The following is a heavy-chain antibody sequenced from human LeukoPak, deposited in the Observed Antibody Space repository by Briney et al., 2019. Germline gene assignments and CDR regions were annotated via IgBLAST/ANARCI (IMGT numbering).Heavy chain of an antibody. Sequence: PGGSLRLSCAASGFTFRSYGMHWVRQAPGKGLEWVAIVWYDGNNKYYADSVKGRFTVSRDNSKDTVSPQLNSLRAEDTAVYYCARGSGAAAGAFDYWGQGTLVTVPS. CDR1: GFTFRSYG. J-gene: IGHJ4*02. CDR2: VWYDGNNK. V-gene: IGHV3-33*01. D-gene: IGHD6-13*01. CDR3: ARGSGAAAGAFDY.